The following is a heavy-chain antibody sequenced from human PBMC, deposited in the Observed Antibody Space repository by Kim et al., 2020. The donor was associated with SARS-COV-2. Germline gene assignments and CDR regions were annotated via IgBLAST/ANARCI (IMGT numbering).Heavy chain of an antibody. V-gene: IGHV3-7*03. D-gene: IGHD3-10*01. J-gene: IGHJ4*02. CDR1: GFTFSNYW. CDR3: TTAIRGATGY. CDR2: IKHDGSQK. Sequence: GGSLRLSCAASGFTFSNYWMNWVRQAPGKGLEWVANIKHDGSQKTYMNSVKGRFTISRDNAKKSLYLQMNSLRAEDTAVYYCTTAIRGATGYWGQGTLVTVSS.